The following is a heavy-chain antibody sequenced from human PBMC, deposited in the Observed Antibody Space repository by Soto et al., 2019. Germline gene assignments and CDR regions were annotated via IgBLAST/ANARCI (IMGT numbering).Heavy chain of an antibody. V-gene: IGHV4-59*01. CDR3: ASSYYCSGGSCYSSFDY. D-gene: IGHD2-15*01. CDR2: IYYSGST. Sequence: QVQLQESGPGLVKPSETLSLTCTVSGGSISSYYWSWIRQPPGKGLEWIGYIYYSGSTNYNPSLKSRVTITVDTSKNQFSLKLSSVTAADTAVYYCASSYYCSGGSCYSSFDYWGQGTLVTVSS. J-gene: IGHJ4*02. CDR1: GGSISSYY.